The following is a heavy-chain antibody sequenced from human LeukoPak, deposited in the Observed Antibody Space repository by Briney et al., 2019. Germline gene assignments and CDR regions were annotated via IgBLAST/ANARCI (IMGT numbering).Heavy chain of an antibody. CDR1: GGTFSSYA. V-gene: IGHV1-69*05. D-gene: IGHD3-22*01. CDR2: IILIFGTA. J-gene: IGHJ5*02. CDR3: ARDNDYYDSSGFAHLFDP. Sequence: SVKVSCKASGGTFSSYAISWVRQAPGQGLEWMGGIILIFGTANYAQKFQGRVTITTDESTSTAYMELSSLRSEDTAVYYCARDNDYYDSSGFAHLFDPWGQGTLVTVSS.